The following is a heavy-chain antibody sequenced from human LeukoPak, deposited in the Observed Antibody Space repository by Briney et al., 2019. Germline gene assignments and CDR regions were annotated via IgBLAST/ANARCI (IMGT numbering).Heavy chain of an antibody. CDR1: GGSISGYY. Sequence: SETLSLTCAVYGGSISGYYWGWIRQPPGKGLEWIGEINHSGSTNYNPSLKSRVTISVDTSKNQFSLKLSSVTAADTAVYYCARGLESYCSSTSCAPFYYWGQGTLVTVSS. D-gene: IGHD2-2*01. J-gene: IGHJ4*02. CDR3: ARGLESYCSSTSCAPFYY. V-gene: IGHV4-34*01. CDR2: INHSGST.